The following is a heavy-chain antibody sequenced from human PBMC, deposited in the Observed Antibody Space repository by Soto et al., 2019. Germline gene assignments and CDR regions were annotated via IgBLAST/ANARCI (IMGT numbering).Heavy chain of an antibody. CDR1: GFTFSDYY. Sequence: XGSLRLSCAASGFTFSDYYMSWIRQAPGKGLEYISYISSSSGSTNYADSVKGRFTISRDNAKNSLYLQMSSLRAEDTAVYYCARDRGGYDRLYYYHGMDVWGQGTTVTVPS. CDR2: ISSSSGST. CDR3: ARDRGGYDRLYYYHGMDV. V-gene: IGHV3-11*06. D-gene: IGHD5-12*01. J-gene: IGHJ6*02.